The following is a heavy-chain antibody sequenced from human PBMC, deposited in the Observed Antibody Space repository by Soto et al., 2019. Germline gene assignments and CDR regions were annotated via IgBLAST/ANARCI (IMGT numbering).Heavy chain of an antibody. J-gene: IGHJ6*02. V-gene: IGHV3-30*18. CDR1: GFTFNSYG. CDR2: ISYDGSNE. CDR3: AKESCSRTTCYAGENGMDV. Sequence: QVQLVESGGGVVQPGRSLRLSCAASGFTFNSYGMHWVRQAPGKGLEWVAVISYDGSNEYHADSVKGRFTISRDNSKNTLYLQMNSLRAEDTAVYFCAKESCSRTTCYAGENGMDVWGQGTTVTVS. D-gene: IGHD2-2*01.